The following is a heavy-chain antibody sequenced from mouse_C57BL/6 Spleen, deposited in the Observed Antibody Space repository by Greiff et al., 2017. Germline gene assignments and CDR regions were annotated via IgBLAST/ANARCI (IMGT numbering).Heavy chain of an antibody. J-gene: IGHJ4*01. D-gene: IGHD1-1*01. V-gene: IGHV1-55*01. CDR1: GYTFTSYW. Sequence: QVQLKQPGAELVKPGASVKMSCKASGYTFTSYWITWVKQRPGQGLEWIGDIYPGSGSTNYNEKFKSKATLTVDTSSSTAYMQLSSLTSEDSAVYYCARRTVVPHYYAMDYWGQGTSVTVSS. CDR2: IYPGSGST. CDR3: ARRTVVPHYYAMDY.